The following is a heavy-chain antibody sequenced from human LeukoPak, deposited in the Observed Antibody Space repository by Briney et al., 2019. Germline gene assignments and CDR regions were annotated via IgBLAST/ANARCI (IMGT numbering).Heavy chain of an antibody. CDR1: VGTFNSYA. CDR3: ASGSLGDGYGVGDYYQYMDV. D-gene: IGHD5-24*01. J-gene: IGHJ6*03. V-gene: IGHV1-69*05. Sequence: ASVKVSCKASVGTFNSYAVSWVRQAPGQGLEWMGGVMPLFGTAHYAQEFQGRVTFTTDESASTAYMEVSSLRSEDTAVYYCASGSLGDGYGVGDYYQYMDVWGKGTTVTVSS. CDR2: VMPLFGTA.